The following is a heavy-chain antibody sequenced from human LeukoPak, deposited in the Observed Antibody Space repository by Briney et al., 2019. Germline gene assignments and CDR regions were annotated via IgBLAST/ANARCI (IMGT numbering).Heavy chain of an antibody. Sequence: GGSLRLSCAASGFTFSSYWMSWVRQAPGKGLEWVANIKQDGSEKHYVDSVKGRFSVSRDNAQNSLYLQMNSLRAEDTAVYYCARAECQLLEYDWGQGTVVTVSS. CDR2: IKQDGSEK. CDR1: GFTFSSYW. J-gene: IGHJ4*02. CDR3: ARAECQLLEYD. V-gene: IGHV3-7*01. D-gene: IGHD2-2*01.